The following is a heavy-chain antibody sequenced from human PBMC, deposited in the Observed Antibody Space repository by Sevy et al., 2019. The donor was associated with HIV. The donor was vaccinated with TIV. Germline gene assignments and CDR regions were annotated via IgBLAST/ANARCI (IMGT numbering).Heavy chain of an antibody. V-gene: IGHV3-48*01. CDR3: ARDWWDSYGYHWLDP. Sequence: GGSLRLSCATSGFAFSSNSMIWVRQAPGKGLEWIANISGGGVIIYYADSVKGRFTISKDNAKKSVYLEMNSLRVEDTGVYYCARDWWDSYGYHWLDPWGQGTLVTVSS. CDR2: ISGGGVII. J-gene: IGHJ5*02. CDR1: GFAFSSNS. D-gene: IGHD5-18*01.